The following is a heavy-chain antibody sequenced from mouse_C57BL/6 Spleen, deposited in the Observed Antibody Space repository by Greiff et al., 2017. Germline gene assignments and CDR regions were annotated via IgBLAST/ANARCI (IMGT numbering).Heavy chain of an antibody. J-gene: IGHJ1*03. CDR1: GYAFSSYW. CDR3: ARGGPTRYFDV. CDR2: IYPGDGDT. D-gene: IGHD1-1*01. Sequence: VQLVESGAELVKPGASVKISCKASGYAFSSYWMNWVKQRPGKGLEWIGQIYPGDGDTNYNGKFKGKATLTADKSSSTAYMQLSSLTSEDSAVYFCARGGPTRYFDVWGTGTTVTVSS. V-gene: IGHV1-80*01.